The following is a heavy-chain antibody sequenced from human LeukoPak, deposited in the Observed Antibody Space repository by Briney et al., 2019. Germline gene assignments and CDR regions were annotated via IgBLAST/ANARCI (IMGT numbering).Heavy chain of an antibody. D-gene: IGHD3-3*01. CDR2: INHSGST. J-gene: IGHJ6*02. CDR1: GGSFSGYY. Sequence: PSETLSLTCAAYGGSFSGYYWSWIRQPPGKGLEWIGEINHSGSTNYNPSLKSRITISVDTSKNQFSLKLSSVTAADTAVYYCARKIPYYDFWSGYSSGMDVWGQGTTVTVSS. V-gene: IGHV4-34*01. CDR3: ARKIPYYDFWSGYSSGMDV.